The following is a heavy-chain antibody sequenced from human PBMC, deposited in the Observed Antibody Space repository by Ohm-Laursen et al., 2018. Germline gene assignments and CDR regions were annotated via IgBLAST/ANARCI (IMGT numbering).Heavy chain of an antibody. CDR1: GFTFDDYA. CDR3: ARGKGGWGYWYFDL. Sequence: SLRLSCAASGFTFDDYAMHWVRQAPGKGLEWVSGISWNSGSIGYADSVKGRFTISRDNAKNSLYLQMNSLRAEDTAVYYCARGKGGWGYWYFDLWGRGTLVTVSS. J-gene: IGHJ2*01. CDR2: ISWNSGSI. D-gene: IGHD7-27*01. V-gene: IGHV3-9*01.